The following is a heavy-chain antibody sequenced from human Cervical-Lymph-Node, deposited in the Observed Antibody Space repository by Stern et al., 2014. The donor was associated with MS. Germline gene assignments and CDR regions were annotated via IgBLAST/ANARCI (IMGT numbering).Heavy chain of an antibody. D-gene: IGHD2-15*01. CDR3: ALRRSYSVS. CDR1: GDTFSSYA. V-gene: IGHV1-69*01. J-gene: IGHJ5*02. CDR2: LIPFFGAT. Sequence: VQLVQSGSEVKKPGSSVKVSCKPSGDTFSSYALSWVRQAPGQGLEWVGGLIPFFGATRYAQKFQGRVTITPEESTGTAFMELSNLTSDDTAVYYCALRRSYSVSWGQGTLISVSS.